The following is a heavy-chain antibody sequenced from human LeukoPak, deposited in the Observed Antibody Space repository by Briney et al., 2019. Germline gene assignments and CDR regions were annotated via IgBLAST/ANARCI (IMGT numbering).Heavy chain of an antibody. D-gene: IGHD3-9*01. CDR1: RFTFSSYA. CDR2: LSGSGGST. CDR3: AKDPTTGYYSGPFDY. V-gene: IGHV3-23*01. J-gene: IGHJ4*02. Sequence: GVSLRLSCAASRFTFSSYAISGLPQAPGKGLECLSALSGSGGSTYYAASVKGRFNISRDNSKNTLYMQMNSLRAEDTAVYSCAKDPTTGYYSGPFDYWGQGTLVTVSS.